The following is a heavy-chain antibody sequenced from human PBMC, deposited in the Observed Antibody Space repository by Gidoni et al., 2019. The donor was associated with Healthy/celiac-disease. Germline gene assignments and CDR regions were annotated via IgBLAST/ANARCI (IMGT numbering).Heavy chain of an antibody. Sequence: QVQLVQSGSELKKPGASVKVSCKASGYTFTSYAMHWVRQAPGQGLEWMGWINTNTGNPTYAQGFTGRFVFSLDTSVSTAYLQISSLKAEDTAVYYCARDIRVYYYDSSGYFPLDAFDIWGQGTMVTVSS. D-gene: IGHD3-22*01. V-gene: IGHV7-4-1*02. CDR1: GYTFTSYA. CDR3: ARDIRVYYYDSSGYFPLDAFDI. CDR2: INTNTGNP. J-gene: IGHJ3*02.